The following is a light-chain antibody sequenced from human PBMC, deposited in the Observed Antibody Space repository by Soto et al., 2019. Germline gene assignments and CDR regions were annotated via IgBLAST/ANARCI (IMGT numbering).Light chain of an antibody. CDR2: DAS. J-gene: IGKJ1*01. CDR3: QQYNSYWT. CDR1: QSISSW. V-gene: IGKV1-5*01. Sequence: DIQMTRSPSTLSASVGDRVTITCRASQSISSWLDWYQQKPGKAPKLLIYDASSLESGVPSRFSGSGSGTEFTLTISSLQPDDFATYYCQQYNSYWTFGQGTKVEIK.